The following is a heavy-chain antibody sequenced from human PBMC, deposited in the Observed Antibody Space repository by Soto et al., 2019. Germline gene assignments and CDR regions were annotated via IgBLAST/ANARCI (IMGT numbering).Heavy chain of an antibody. D-gene: IGHD6-13*01. CDR1: GGTFSSYT. CDR2: IIPILGIA. J-gene: IGHJ5*02. V-gene: IGHV1-69*02. Sequence: ASVKVSCKASGGTFSSYTISWVRQAPGQGLEWMGRIIPILGIANYAQKFQGRVTITADKSTSTAYMELSSLRSEDTAVYYCARAILGIAAAGSWFDPWGQGTLVTVSS. CDR3: ARAILGIAAAGSWFDP.